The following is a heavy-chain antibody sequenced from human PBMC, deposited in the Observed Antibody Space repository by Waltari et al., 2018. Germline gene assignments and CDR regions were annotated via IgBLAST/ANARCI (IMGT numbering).Heavy chain of an antibody. V-gene: IGHV3-15*02. CDR3: TTGTFAPSDF. CDR1: GFTLTYAW. Sequence: EVQLVESGGALGEPGGSLRLSCAASGFTLTYAWMSWVRQAPGKGLEWFGRIKEETEGGTTDYAAAVKGRFTVLRDDSKNTLYLQMNSLKIEDTGVYYCTTGTFAPSDFWGQGTLVTVSS. J-gene: IGHJ4*02. CDR2: IKEETEGGTT. D-gene: IGHD1-26*01.